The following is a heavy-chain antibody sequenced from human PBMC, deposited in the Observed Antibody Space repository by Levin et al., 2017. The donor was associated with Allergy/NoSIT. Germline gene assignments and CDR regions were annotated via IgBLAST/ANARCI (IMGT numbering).Heavy chain of an antibody. Sequence: LAGGSLRLSCAASGFTFSSYSMNWVRQAPGKGLEWVSYISSSSSTIYYADSVKGRFTISRDNAKNSLYLQMNSLRDEDTAVYYCASDSHYYGSGSYYHQPADFDYWGQGTLVTVSS. J-gene: IGHJ4*02. D-gene: IGHD3-10*01. CDR1: GFTFSSYS. CDR3: ASDSHYYGSGSYYHQPADFDY. CDR2: ISSSSSTI. V-gene: IGHV3-48*02.